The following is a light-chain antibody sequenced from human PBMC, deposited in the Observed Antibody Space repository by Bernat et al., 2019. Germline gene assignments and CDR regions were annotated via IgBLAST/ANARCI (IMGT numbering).Light chain of an antibody. CDR3: QQSHITPYT. Sequence: DIQVTQSPSSLSASVGDRVTITCRTSQPINNYLMWYQHKPVTAPKLLIYAASSVKSGVPSRFIGSGYGTDFTLTVTSLQPEDFATYFCQQSHITPYTFGQGTKVDI. CDR1: QPINNY. CDR2: AAS. V-gene: IGKV1-39*01. J-gene: IGKJ2*01.